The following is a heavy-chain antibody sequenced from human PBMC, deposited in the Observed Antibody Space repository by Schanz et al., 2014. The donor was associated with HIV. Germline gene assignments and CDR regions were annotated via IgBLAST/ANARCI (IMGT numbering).Heavy chain of an antibody. CDR1: GGSFRGYY. CDR2: VRHTGGT. D-gene: IGHD2-21*02. Sequence: QVQLQQWGAGLLKPSETLNLTCAVYGGSFRGYYWTWIRQFPGVGLEWIGGVRHTGGTNYNPSLKSRVTMSMATSKIQFSWKLTSETAADTAVYFCARGDFGGNSVDYWGHGNLVTVSA. V-gene: IGHV4-34*01. CDR3: ARGDFGGNSVDY. J-gene: IGHJ4*01.